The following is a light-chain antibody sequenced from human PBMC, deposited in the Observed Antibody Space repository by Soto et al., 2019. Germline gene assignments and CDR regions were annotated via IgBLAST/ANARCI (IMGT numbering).Light chain of an antibody. CDR2: GAA. J-gene: IGKJ4*01. CDR3: QQSYNIQALN. Sequence: DIQMTPSPSSLSASVLYIVAITFRSSQNIRNYLNLYQQKPGKAPRVLIYGAASLQSGVPSRFSGSGSGTNSSLTINSLQPEDYATYYCQQSYNIQALNFGGGTKVDIK. V-gene: IGKV1-39*01. CDR1: QNIRNY.